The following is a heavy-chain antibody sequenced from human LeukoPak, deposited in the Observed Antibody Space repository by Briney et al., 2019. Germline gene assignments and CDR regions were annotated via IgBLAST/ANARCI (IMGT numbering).Heavy chain of an antibody. Sequence: GGSLRLSCAASGFTFSSYSMNWVRQAPGKGLEWVSYISSSSSTIYYADSVKGRFTISRDNAKNSLYLQMNSLRAEDTAVYCCARAARVDTAMVTVWGQGTLVTVSS. J-gene: IGHJ4*02. CDR1: GFTFSSYS. CDR3: ARAARVDTAMVTV. D-gene: IGHD5-18*01. V-gene: IGHV3-48*01. CDR2: ISSSSSTI.